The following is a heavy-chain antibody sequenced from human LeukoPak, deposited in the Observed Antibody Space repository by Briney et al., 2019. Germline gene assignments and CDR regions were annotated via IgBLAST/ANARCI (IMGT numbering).Heavy chain of an antibody. CDR3: ARGANYGDNLYYFDY. Sequence: SETLSLTCTVSGGSISSYYWRWIRQPPGKGLERIGFIYYSGSTYYNPSLKSRVTISVDTSKNQLSLRLASVTAADTAVYYCARGANYGDNLYYFDYWGQGALVTVSS. CDR1: GGSISSYY. D-gene: IGHD4-23*01. CDR2: IYYSGST. V-gene: IGHV4-59*01. J-gene: IGHJ4*02.